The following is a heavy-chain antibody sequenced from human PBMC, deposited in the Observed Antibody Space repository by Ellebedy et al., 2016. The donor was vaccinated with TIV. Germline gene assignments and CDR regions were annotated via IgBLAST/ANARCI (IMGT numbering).Heavy chain of an antibody. CDR3: ARHTDYALDY. D-gene: IGHD4-17*01. CDR1: GFNFSIYW. J-gene: IGHJ4*02. CDR2: IKQDGSEK. Sequence: PGGSLRLSCAASGFNFSIYWMNWVRQAPGKGLECVANIKQDGSEKSYVDSVKGRFTISRDNAKNSLHLQMNGLRAEDTAVYYCARHTDYALDYWGQGALVTVSS. V-gene: IGHV3-7*01.